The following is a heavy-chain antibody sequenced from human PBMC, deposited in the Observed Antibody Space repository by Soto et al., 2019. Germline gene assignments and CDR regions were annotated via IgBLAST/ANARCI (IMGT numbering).Heavy chain of an antibody. CDR3: ARVDKRNYYDSSGYVDY. Sequence: LSLTCTVSGGSVSSGSYYWSWIRQPPGKGLEWIGYIYYSGSTNYNPSLKSRVTISADTSKNQFSLKLSSVTAADTAVYYCARVDKRNYYDSSGYVDYWGQGTLVTVSS. D-gene: IGHD3-22*01. V-gene: IGHV4-61*01. CDR2: IYYSGST. CDR1: GGSVSSGSYY. J-gene: IGHJ4*02.